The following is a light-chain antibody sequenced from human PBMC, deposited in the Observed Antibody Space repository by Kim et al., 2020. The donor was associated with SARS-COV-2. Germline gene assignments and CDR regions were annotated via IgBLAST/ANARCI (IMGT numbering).Light chain of an antibody. CDR1: QSVSRNY. J-gene: IGKJ1*01. Sequence: LSPGEGATLACRASQSVSRNYVALYQQKLGQAPRLLIHGASSRATGIPLRFSGSGSGTDFSFTITRLEPEDFAVYYCLQYGSSWTFGQGTKVDIK. CDR3: LQYGSSWT. V-gene: IGKV3-20*01. CDR2: GAS.